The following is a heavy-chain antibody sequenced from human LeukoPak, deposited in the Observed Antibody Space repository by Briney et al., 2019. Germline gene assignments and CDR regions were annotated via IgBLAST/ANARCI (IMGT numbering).Heavy chain of an antibody. CDR2: IYTSGST. CDR3: ARGPTSNYVWGSYRYTALGYYFDY. CDR1: GGSISSGSYY. V-gene: IGHV4-61*02. J-gene: IGHJ4*02. Sequence: SQTLSLTCTVSGGSISSGSYYWSWIRQPAGKGLEWIGRIYTSGSTNYNPSLKSRVTISVDTSKNQFSLKLSSVTAADTAVYYCARGPTSNYVWGSYRYTALGYYFDYWGQGTLVTVSS. D-gene: IGHD3-16*02.